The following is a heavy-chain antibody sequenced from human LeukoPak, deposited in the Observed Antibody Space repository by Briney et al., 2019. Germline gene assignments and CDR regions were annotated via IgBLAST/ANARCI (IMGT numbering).Heavy chain of an antibody. Sequence: PSETLSLTCTVSGGSISSYYWSWLRQPAGKGLEWIGRIYTSGSTNYNPSLKSRVTMSVDTSKNQFSLKLSSVTAADTAVYYCARDPSYSNYGGAFDIWGQGTMVTVSS. V-gene: IGHV4-4*07. CDR3: ARDPSYSNYGGAFDI. D-gene: IGHD4-11*01. J-gene: IGHJ3*02. CDR2: IYTSGST. CDR1: GGSISSYY.